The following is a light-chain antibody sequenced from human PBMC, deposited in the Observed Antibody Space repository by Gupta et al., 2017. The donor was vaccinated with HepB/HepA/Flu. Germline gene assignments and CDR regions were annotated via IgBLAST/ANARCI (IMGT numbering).Light chain of an antibody. CDR3: QCYDSRPTRWEV. Sequence: QSVLTQPPSVSGAPGQSVTISCTGSSSNIGAGYDVHWYQQVPGTAPKLLIYANNNRPSGVPDRFSASKSGTSASLAITGLQAEDEADYSGQCYDSRPTRWEVFGGGTKLTVL. V-gene: IGLV1-40*01. CDR2: ANN. CDR1: SSNIGAGYD. J-gene: IGLJ2*01.